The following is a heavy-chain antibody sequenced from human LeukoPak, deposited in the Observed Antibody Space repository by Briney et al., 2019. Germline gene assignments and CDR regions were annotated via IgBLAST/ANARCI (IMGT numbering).Heavy chain of an antibody. CDR1: GYTFTSYY. CDR2: INPNSGGT. J-gene: IGHJ4*02. Sequence: ASVKVSCKASGYTFTSYYMHWMRQAPGQGLEWMGWINPNSGGTNYAQKFQGRVTMTRDTSISTAYMELSSLRSEDTAVYYCAREYDSSGYYDYWGQGTLVTVSS. D-gene: IGHD3-22*01. V-gene: IGHV1-2*02. CDR3: AREYDSSGYYDY.